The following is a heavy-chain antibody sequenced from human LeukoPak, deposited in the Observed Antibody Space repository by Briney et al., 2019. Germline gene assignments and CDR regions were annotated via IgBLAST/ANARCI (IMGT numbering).Heavy chain of an antibody. J-gene: IGHJ5*02. CDR2: IYYSGST. V-gene: IGHV4-39*07. Sequence: SETLSLTCTVSGDSISSRSYYWGWIRQPPGKGLEWIGSIYYSGSTYYNPSLKSRVTISVDTSKNQFSLKLTSVTAADTAVYYCARVLAAAGNNWFDPWGQGTLVTVSS. CDR1: GDSISSRSYY. D-gene: IGHD6-13*01. CDR3: ARVLAAAGNNWFDP.